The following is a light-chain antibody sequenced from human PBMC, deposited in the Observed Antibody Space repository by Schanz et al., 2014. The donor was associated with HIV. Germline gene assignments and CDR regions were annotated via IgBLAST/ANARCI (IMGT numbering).Light chain of an antibody. V-gene: IGLV2-11*01. CDR2: GVS. CDR3: GSYITAATWV. CDR1: SSDIGGYNY. J-gene: IGLJ2*01. Sequence: QSALTQPASVSGSPGQSVTISCTGTSSDIGGYNYVSWYQQHPGKAPKLMIFGVSERPSGVPDRFSGSKSDNTASLTISGLQAEDEADYYCGSYITAATWVFGGGTKVTVL.